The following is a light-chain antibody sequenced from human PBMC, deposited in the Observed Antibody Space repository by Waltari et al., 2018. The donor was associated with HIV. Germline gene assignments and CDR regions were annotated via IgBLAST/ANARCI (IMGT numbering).Light chain of an antibody. CDR1: QSVSNH. CDR3: QQRSNWPPIT. V-gene: IGKV3-11*01. J-gene: IGKJ5*01. CDR2: DAS. Sequence: EIVLTQSPATLSLSPGERATLSCRASQSVSNHLAWYPQKPGQAPRLLIYDASDMATGIPARFSGSGSGTDFTLTISSLEPEDFAVDYCQQRSNWPPITAGQGTRLEIK.